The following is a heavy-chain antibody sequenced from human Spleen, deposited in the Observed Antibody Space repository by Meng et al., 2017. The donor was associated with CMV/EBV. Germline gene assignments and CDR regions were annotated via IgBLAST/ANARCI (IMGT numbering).Heavy chain of an antibody. V-gene: IGHV3-7*01. CDR1: GFTFSNYW. Sequence: GESLKISCTASGFTFSNYWMSWVRQAPGKGLEWVANIKQDGSEKYYVDSLKGRFTISRDNAKNSLYLQMSSLRVEDTAVYYCARIKETYSDFWSGSHYFDYWGQGTLVTVSS. J-gene: IGHJ4*02. CDR2: IKQDGSEK. D-gene: IGHD3-3*01. CDR3: ARIKETYSDFWSGSHYFDY.